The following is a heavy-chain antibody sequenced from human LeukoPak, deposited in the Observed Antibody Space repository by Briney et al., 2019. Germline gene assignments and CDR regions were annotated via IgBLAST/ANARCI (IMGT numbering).Heavy chain of an antibody. CDR3: ASGYNSDWRILDI. Sequence: ASVKVSCKASGYTFTGYYIYWVRQAPGQGLEWMGWINPNSGGTNYAQKFQGRVTMTRDTSISTAYMELSRLRSDDSAVYYCASGYNSDWRILDIWGQGTTVTVSS. CDR2: INPNSGGT. J-gene: IGHJ6*02. V-gene: IGHV1-2*02. CDR1: GYTFTGYY. D-gene: IGHD6-19*01.